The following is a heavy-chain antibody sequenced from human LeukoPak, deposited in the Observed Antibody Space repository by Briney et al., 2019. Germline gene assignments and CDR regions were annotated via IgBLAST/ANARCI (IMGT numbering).Heavy chain of an antibody. Sequence: SVKVSCKASGGTFSSYTISWVRQAPRQGLEWMGRIIPILGIANYAQKFQGRVTITADKSTSTAYMELSSLRSEDTAVYYCARAGPGHYMDVWGKGTTVTVSS. CDR3: ARAGPGHYMDV. CDR2: IIPILGIA. CDR1: GGTFSSYT. V-gene: IGHV1-69*02. D-gene: IGHD6-13*01. J-gene: IGHJ6*03.